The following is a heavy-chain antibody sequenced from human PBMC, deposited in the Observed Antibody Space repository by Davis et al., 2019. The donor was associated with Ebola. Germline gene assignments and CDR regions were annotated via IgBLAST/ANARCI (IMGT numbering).Heavy chain of an antibody. CDR3: ARDKQLGDYYYYGMDV. CDR1: GYTFTGHY. Sequence: ASVKVSCKASGYTFTGHYMHWVRQAPGQGLEWMGWINPNSGGTNYAQKFQGWVTMTRDTSISTAYMELSRLRSDDTAVYYCARDKQLGDYYYYGMDVWGQGTTVTVSS. J-gene: IGHJ6*02. D-gene: IGHD6-6*01. CDR2: INPNSGGT. V-gene: IGHV1-2*04.